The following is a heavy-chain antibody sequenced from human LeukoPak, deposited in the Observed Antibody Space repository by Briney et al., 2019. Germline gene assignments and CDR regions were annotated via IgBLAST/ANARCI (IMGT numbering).Heavy chain of an antibody. D-gene: IGHD6-19*01. CDR2: IYYSGNT. CDR1: GYSISSNNW. CDR3: ARNQAVAANRGAFDI. V-gene: IGHV4-28*01. J-gene: IGHJ3*02. Sequence: PSDTLSLTCAVSGYSISSNNWWAWIRQPPGKGREWIGYIYYSGNTYYDPYNPSLTSRVTMSVDTSKNQFSLKLDSVTEIDTAMYYCARNQAVAANRGAFDIWGQGTMVTVSS.